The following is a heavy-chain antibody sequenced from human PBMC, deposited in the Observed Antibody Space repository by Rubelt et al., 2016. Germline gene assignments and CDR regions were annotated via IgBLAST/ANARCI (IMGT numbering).Heavy chain of an antibody. CDR3: AGYRLFYTAMDV. J-gene: IGHJ6*02. V-gene: IGHV3-53*01. CDR2: IYTGGST. Sequence: EVQLVESGGGLIQPGGSLRLACAGSGFSVTNNYMTWVRQAPGKGLEWVSIIYTGGSTYYADSVRGRVTISRDSSKNTLYLKMSSLRAEDPAVYYCAGYRLFYTAMDVWGQGTTVTVSS. D-gene: IGHD6-13*01. CDR1: GFSVTNNY.